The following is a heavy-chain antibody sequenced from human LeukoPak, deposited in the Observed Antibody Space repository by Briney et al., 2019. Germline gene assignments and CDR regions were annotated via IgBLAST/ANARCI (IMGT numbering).Heavy chain of an antibody. J-gene: IGHJ4*02. V-gene: IGHV4-39*01. CDR3: ARGSSSWSYYFDY. Sequence: SSETLSLTCTVSGGSISSSSYYWGWIRQPPGKGLEWIGSIYYSGSTYYNPSLKSRVTISVDTSKNQFSLKLSSVTAADTAVYYCARGSSSWSYYFDYWGQGTLVTVSS. D-gene: IGHD6-13*01. CDR1: GGSISSSSYY. CDR2: IYYSGST.